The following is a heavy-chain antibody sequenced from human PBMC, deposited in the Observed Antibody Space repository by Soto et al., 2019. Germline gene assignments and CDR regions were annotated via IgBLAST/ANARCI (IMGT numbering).Heavy chain of an antibody. CDR2: MNEDGGTT. D-gene: IGHD3-10*01. J-gene: IGHJ6*02. CDR3: ASDLSGRADV. V-gene: IGHV3-74*01. Sequence: GGSLRLSCAASGFTFSSYWMHWVRQAPGKGLVWVSRMNEDGGTTDYADSVKGRFTISRDNAKNTLYLQMNSLRVEDTAVYYCASDLSGRADVWGQGTTVTISS. CDR1: GFTFSSYW.